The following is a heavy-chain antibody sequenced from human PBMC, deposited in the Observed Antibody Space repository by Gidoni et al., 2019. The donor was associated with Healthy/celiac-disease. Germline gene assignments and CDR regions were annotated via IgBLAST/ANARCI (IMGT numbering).Heavy chain of an antibody. CDR2: INHSGRT. Sequence: QVQLQQWGAGLLKPSETLSLTCAVYGGSFSGYYWSWIRQPPGKGLEWIGEINHSGRTNYNPSLKSRVTISVDTSKNQFSLKLSSVTAADTAVYYCARTSSRRGYSYGNNFDYWGQGTLVTVSS. J-gene: IGHJ4*02. CDR1: GGSFSGYY. D-gene: IGHD5-18*01. CDR3: ARTSSRRGYSYGNNFDY. V-gene: IGHV4-34*01.